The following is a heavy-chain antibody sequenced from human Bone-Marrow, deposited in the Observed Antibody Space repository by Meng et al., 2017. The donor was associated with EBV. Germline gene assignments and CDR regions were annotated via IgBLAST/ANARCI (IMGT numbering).Heavy chain of an antibody. D-gene: IGHD4-17*01. J-gene: IGHJ4*02. CDR3: ARGQHDYAFDY. CDR2: INAGNGNT. V-gene: IGHV1-3*01. Sequence: QVQGVQSGAEVKKTGASVKVSGRASGYTFTSTSFAIHWVRQAPGQRLEWMGWINAGNGNTKYSQNFQGRVTITRDTSATTVHMELRSLRSEDTAVYYCARGQHDYAFDYWGQGTLVTVSS. CDR1: GYTFTSTSFA.